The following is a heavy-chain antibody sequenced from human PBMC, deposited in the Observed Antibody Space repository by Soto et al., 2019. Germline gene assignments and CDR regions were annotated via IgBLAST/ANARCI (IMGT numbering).Heavy chain of an antibody. Sequence: GGSLRLSCAASGFTFSSYAMHWVRQAPGKGLEWVAVISYDGSNKYYADSVKGRFTISRDNSKNTLYLQMNSLTAEDTAVYYCARDWADETILKPLDYWGQGTLVTVSS. V-gene: IGHV3-30-3*01. CDR2: ISYDGSNK. J-gene: IGHJ4*02. D-gene: IGHD3-9*01. CDR3: ARDWADETILKPLDY. CDR1: GFTFSSYA.